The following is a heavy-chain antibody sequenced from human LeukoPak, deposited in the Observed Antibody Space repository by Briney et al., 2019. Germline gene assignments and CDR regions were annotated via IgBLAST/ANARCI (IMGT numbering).Heavy chain of an antibody. V-gene: IGHV3-30-3*01. Sequence: QPGGSLRLSCAASGFTFSSYAMHWVRQAPGKGLEWVAVISYDGSNKYYADSVKGRFTISRDNSKNTLYLQMNSLRAEDTAVYYCAKGIRLSFPPLWFLYWGQGTLVTVSS. CDR3: AKGIRLSFPPLWFLY. CDR2: ISYDGSNK. D-gene: IGHD3-10*01. J-gene: IGHJ4*02. CDR1: GFTFSSYA.